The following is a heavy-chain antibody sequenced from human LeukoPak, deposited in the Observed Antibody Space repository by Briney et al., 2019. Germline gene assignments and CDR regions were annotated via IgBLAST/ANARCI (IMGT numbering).Heavy chain of an antibody. D-gene: IGHD4-17*01. J-gene: IGHJ4*02. CDR1: GFTFSSYR. Sequence: RPGGSLRLSCAASGFTFSSYRMTWVRQAPGKGLEWVSSISSSSYIYYADSVKGRFTISRDNAKNSLYLQMNSLRAEDTAVYYCARGQYGDYGYWGQGTLVTVSS. V-gene: IGHV3-21*01. CDR3: ARGQYGDYGY. CDR2: ISSSSYI.